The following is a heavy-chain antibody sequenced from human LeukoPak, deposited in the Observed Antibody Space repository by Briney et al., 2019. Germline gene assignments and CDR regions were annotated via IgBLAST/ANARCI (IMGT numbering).Heavy chain of an antibody. V-gene: IGHV4-59*08. Sequence: SVTLSLTCTVSGGSISSDYWQWIRQPPGKGLEWIGYIYNSGSNNYNPSLKSRVSVSIDTSKNQFSLKLTSVTAADTAVYYCATRGYWGQGTLVTVSS. J-gene: IGHJ4*02. CDR2: IYNSGSN. CDR1: GGSISSDY. D-gene: IGHD3-10*01. CDR3: ATRGY.